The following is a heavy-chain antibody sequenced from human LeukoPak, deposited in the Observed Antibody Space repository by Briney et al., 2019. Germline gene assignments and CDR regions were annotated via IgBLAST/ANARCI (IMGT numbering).Heavy chain of an antibody. D-gene: IGHD4-17*01. V-gene: IGHV4-39*01. CDR3: ATDYGDRDAFDI. CDR1: GGSISSSSYY. J-gene: IGHJ3*02. Sequence: SETLSLTCTVSGGSISSSSYYWGWIRQPPGKGLEWIGRIYYSGSTYYNPSLKSRVTISVDTSKNQFSLKLSSVTAADTAVYYCATDYGDRDAFDIWGQGTMVPVSS. CDR2: IYYSGST.